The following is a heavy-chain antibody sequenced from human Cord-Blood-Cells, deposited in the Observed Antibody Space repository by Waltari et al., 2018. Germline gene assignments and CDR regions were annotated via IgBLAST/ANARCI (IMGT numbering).Heavy chain of an antibody. V-gene: IGHV1-69*01. CDR2: ISPSCGTA. CDR1: GGTFSSYA. D-gene: IGHD3-10*01. Sequence: QVQLVQSGAEVKKPGSSVKVSCKASGGTFSSYAISRVRQAPGQGMEWRGGISPSCGTANDAQKFQGRVTITADESTSTAYMEVSSLRSEDTAVYYCARGGRLLWFRELSIWGQGSLVTVSS. CDR3: ARGGRLLWFRELSI. J-gene: IGHJ4*02.